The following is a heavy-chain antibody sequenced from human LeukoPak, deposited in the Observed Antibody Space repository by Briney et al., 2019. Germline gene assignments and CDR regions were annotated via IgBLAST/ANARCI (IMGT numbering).Heavy chain of an antibody. CDR1: GFTFSRYE. J-gene: IGHJ4*02. Sequence: GGSLRLSCAASGFTFSRYEMNWVRQAPGKGLEWVSYISSSGSTICYADSVKGRFTISRDNSKNTIYLQMNSLRADDTAVYYCARGGDYGVKIDYWGQGTLVTVSS. D-gene: IGHD3-16*01. CDR3: ARGGDYGVKIDY. CDR2: ISSSGSTI. V-gene: IGHV3-48*03.